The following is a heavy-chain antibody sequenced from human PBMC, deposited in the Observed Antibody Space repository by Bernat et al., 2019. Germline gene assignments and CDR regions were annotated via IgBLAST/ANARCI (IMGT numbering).Heavy chain of an antibody. CDR1: GFTFSTYW. CDR3: ARDRGWYEGYYYYDMDV. J-gene: IGHJ6*02. V-gene: IGHV3-74*01. Sequence: EVQLVDSGGGLVQPGGSLRLSCAASGFTFSTYWMHWVRQAPGKGLVWVPRINSVVSSTSYADSVKGRFTISRDNSKNTLYLQMNSLRAEDTAVYYCARDRGWYEGYYYYDMDVWGQGTTVTVSS. CDR2: INSVVSST. D-gene: IGHD6-19*01.